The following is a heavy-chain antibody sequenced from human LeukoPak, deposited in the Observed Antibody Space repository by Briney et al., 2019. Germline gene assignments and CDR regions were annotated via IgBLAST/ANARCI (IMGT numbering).Heavy chain of an antibody. J-gene: IGHJ4*02. V-gene: IGHV3-21*01. CDR1: GFTFSSYA. D-gene: IGHD3-16*02. CDR3: ARDRGSYPVDF. CDR2: ISSSSSYI. Sequence: GRSLRLSCAASGFTFSSYAMHWVRQAPGKGLEWVSLISSSSSYIYYADSVKGRFTISRDNAKNSLYLQMNSLRAEDTAVYYCARDRGSYPVDFWGQGTLVTVSS.